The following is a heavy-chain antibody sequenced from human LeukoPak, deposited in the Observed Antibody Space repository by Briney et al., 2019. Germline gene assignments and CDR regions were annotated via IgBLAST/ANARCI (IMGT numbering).Heavy chain of an antibody. J-gene: IGHJ4*02. CDR1: GGTFSSYA. V-gene: IGHV1-69*04. CDR2: IIPILGIA. CDR3: ASFSGPGIAEN. Sequence: SVKVSCKASGGTFSSYAISWVRQAPGQGLEWMGRIIPILGIANYAQKFQGRVTITADKSTSTAHMELSSLRSEDTAVYYCASFSGPGIAENWGQGTLDTVSS. D-gene: IGHD6-13*01.